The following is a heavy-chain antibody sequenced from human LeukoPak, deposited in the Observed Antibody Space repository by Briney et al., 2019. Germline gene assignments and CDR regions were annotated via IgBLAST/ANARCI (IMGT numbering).Heavy chain of an antibody. V-gene: IGHV3-30-3*01. CDR2: ISYDGSNK. D-gene: IGHD1-26*01. CDR1: GFTFSSYA. J-gene: IGHJ4*02. Sequence: GGSLRLSCAASGFTFSSYAMHWVRQAPGKGLEWVTIISYDGSNKYYAGSVKGRFTISRDNSKNTLYLQMNSLRAEDTAMYYCAREAIVGANVDYWGQGTLVTVSS. CDR3: AREAIVGANVDY.